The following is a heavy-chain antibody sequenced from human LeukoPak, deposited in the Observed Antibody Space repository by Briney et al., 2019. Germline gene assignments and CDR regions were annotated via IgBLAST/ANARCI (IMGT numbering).Heavy chain of an antibody. D-gene: IGHD3-3*01. J-gene: IGHJ6*02. V-gene: IGHV3-23*01. CDR2: ISGRGGST. CDR1: GFTFSSYA. Sequence: GWSLRLSCAASGFTFSSYAMRWVRQAPGKGLEWVSGISGRGGSTYYADSVKGRFTISRDQSKSTLYLQMNSLRAEDTAVYYCAKAKDFWSGFGRDYYYGMDVWGQGTTVTVSS. CDR3: AKAKDFWSGFGRDYYYGMDV.